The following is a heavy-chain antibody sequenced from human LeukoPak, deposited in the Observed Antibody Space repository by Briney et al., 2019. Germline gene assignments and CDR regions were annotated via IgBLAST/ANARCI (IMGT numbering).Heavy chain of an antibody. D-gene: IGHD3-3*01. CDR1: GYTFTSYG. V-gene: IGHV1-18*01. J-gene: IGHJ4*02. Sequence: ASVKVSFKASGYTFTSYGISWVRQAPGQGLEWMGWISAYNGNTNYAQKLQGRVTMTTDTSTSTAYMELRSLRSDDTAVYYCARGDFYYDFWSGYYTPGIYYFDYWGQGTLVTVSS. CDR3: ARGDFYYDFWSGYYTPGIYYFDY. CDR2: ISAYNGNT.